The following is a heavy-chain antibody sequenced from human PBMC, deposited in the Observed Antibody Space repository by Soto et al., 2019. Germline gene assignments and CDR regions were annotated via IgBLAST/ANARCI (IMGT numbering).Heavy chain of an antibody. CDR3: ARMAPFGSLSWFDP. J-gene: IGHJ5*02. V-gene: IGHV1-8*01. Sequence: ASVKVSCKASGYSLTNNDVTWVRQATGQGLEWMGWMNPGSGDTVYAQKFQGRVTMTRDISIATAYMELSSLRSDDTAIYYCARMAPFGSLSWFDPWGQGTLVAVSS. CDR1: GYSLTNND. CDR2: MNPGSGDT. D-gene: IGHD3-10*01.